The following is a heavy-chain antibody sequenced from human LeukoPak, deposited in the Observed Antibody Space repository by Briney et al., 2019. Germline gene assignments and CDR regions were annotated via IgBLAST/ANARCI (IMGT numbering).Heavy chain of an antibody. CDR3: VPLTDGSVDQ. V-gene: IGHV3-66*01. Sequence: GGALRLSCAASGFTVSSNYMSWVRQAPGKGLEWVSMIYTGGSPYYADSVKGRFTISRDNSKTTLNLQMNSLRVEDTAVYYCVPLTDGSVDQWGRGTLVTVSS. CDR1: GFTVSSNY. D-gene: IGHD3-10*01. CDR2: IYTGGSP. J-gene: IGHJ4*02.